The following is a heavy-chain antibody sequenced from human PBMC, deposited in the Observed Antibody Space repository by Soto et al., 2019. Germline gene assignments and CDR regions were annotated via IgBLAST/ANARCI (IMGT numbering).Heavy chain of an antibody. Sequence: GGSLRRSCVASGITCGSRAMSWVRQAPGEWLGWVSTITDNGGDSKYAYSVRGRFTISRDNSKKILYLQMSNLRAEDSAVYYCVRGTQDSYPGSRIFDFWGRGTLVTVSS. CDR3: VRGTQDSYPGSRIFDF. V-gene: IGHV3-23*01. J-gene: IGHJ4*02. CDR2: ITDNGGDS. CDR1: GITCGSRA. D-gene: IGHD3-10*01.